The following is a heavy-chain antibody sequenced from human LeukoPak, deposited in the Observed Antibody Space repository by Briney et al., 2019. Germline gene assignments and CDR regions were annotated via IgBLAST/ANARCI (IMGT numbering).Heavy chain of an antibody. V-gene: IGHV3-23*01. J-gene: IGHJ4*02. CDR1: GFTFSSYA. D-gene: IGHD3-10*01. CDR3: AKDALWFGELLSNYFDY. CDR2: ISGSGGST. Sequence: PGGSLRLSCAASGFTFSSYAISWVRQAPGKGLEWVSAISGSGGSTYYADSVKGRFTISRDNSKNTLYLQMNSLRAEDTAVYYCAKDALWFGELLSNYFDYWGQGTLVTVSS.